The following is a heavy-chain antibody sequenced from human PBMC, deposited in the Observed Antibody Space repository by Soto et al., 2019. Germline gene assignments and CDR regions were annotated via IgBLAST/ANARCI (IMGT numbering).Heavy chain of an antibody. Sequence: SETLSLTCTVSGGSISSGGYYWSRIRQHPGKGLEWIGYIYYSGSTYYNPSLKSRVTISVDTSKNQFSLKLSSVTAADTAVYYCASLSWELLVFDYWGQGTLVTV. CDR1: GGSISSGGYY. CDR3: ASLSWELLVFDY. D-gene: IGHD1-26*01. CDR2: IYYSGST. V-gene: IGHV4-31*03. J-gene: IGHJ4*02.